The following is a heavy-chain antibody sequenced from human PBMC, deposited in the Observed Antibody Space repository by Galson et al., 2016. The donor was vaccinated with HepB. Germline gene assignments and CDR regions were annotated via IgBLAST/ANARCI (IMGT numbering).Heavy chain of an antibody. CDR2: ASRDASTT. D-gene: IGHD2-2*01. CDR3: AREVTSHFELDY. CDR1: GFSFSSYA. Sequence: SLRLSCAASGFSFSSYAVHWVRQAPGKGLEWVAVASRDASTTYYAKSMKGRFTISRDNSMNTLYLQMINLRDDDTGVYFCAREVTSHFELDYWGQGTLVIVSS. V-gene: IGHV3-30-3*01. J-gene: IGHJ4*02.